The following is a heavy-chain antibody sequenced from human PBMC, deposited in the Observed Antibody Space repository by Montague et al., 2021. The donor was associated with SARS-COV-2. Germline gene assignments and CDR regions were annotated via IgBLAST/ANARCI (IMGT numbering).Heavy chain of an antibody. CDR3: ARWDPQTLTLIGLRGKSASDY. D-gene: IGHD4-23*01. J-gene: IGHJ4*02. V-gene: IGHV4-34*01. CDR2: INHSGTT. Sequence: ETLSLPCAVYGGSFSGYYWTWIRQSPGKGLEWIAEINHSGTTNYNFNPSLRSRVTISVDTSKSQFSLKLSSVTAADTGVYYCARWDPQTLTLIGLRGKSASDYWGQGTLVTVSS. CDR1: GGSFSGYY.